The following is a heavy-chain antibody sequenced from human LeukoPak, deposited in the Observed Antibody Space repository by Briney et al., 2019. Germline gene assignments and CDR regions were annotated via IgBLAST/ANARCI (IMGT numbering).Heavy chain of an antibody. D-gene: IGHD5/OR15-5a*01. CDR3: ARDKSTTRHFDY. J-gene: IGHJ4*02. CDR1: GYTFTSYD. V-gene: IGHV1-8*01. CDR2: MNPNSGNT. Sequence: ASVKVSCKASGYTFTSYDINWVRQATGQGLEWMGWMNPNSGNTGYAQKFQGRVTMTRNTSISTAYMELSSLRSDDTAVYYCARDKSTTRHFDYWGQGTLATVSS.